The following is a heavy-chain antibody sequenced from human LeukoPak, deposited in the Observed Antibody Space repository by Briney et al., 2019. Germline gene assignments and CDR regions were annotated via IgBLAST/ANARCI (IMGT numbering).Heavy chain of an antibody. J-gene: IGHJ4*02. V-gene: IGHV4-59*01. CDR2: IYYSGST. CDR3: ARDLGGDFDY. CDR1: GFTFSNYA. Sequence: PGGSLRLSCAASGFTFSNYAMSWIREPPGKGLEWIGYIYYSGSTNYNPSLKSRVTISVDTSKNQFSLKLSSVTAADTAVYYCARDLGGDFDYWGQGTLVTVSS. D-gene: IGHD3-10*01.